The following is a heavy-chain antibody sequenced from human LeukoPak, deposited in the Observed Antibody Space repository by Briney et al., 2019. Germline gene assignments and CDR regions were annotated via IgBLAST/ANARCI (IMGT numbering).Heavy chain of an antibody. Sequence: GGSLRLSCAASGFTFSNYYMSWIRQAPGKGLEWVSYISSSGSTIYYADSVKGRFTISRDNTKNSLYLQMNSLRAEDTAVYYCARGGYYGSGSYRNLFDYWGQGTLVTVSS. CDR2: ISSSGSTI. V-gene: IGHV3-11*01. J-gene: IGHJ4*02. CDR3: ARGGYYGSGSYRNLFDY. CDR1: GFTFSNYY. D-gene: IGHD3-10*01.